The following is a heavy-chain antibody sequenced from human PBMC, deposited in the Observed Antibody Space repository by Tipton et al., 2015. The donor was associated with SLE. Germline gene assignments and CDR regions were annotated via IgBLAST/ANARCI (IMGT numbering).Heavy chain of an antibody. V-gene: IGHV4-59*01. CDR1: GGSFSGYY. CDR3: ARLTGEYWYFDL. D-gene: IGHD7-27*01. CDR2: IYYSGST. Sequence: TLSLTCAVYGGSFSGYYWSWIRQPPGKGLEWIGYIYYSGSTNYNPSLKSRVTISVDTSKNQFSLKLSSVTAADTAVYYCARLTGEYWYFDLWGHGTLVTVSS. J-gene: IGHJ2*01.